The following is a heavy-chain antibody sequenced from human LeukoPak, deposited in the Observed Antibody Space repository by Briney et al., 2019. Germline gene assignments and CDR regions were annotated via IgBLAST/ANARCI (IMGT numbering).Heavy chain of an antibody. CDR2: INPNSGGT. D-gene: IGHD3-10*01. J-gene: IGHJ4*02. CDR1: GYTFTGYC. V-gene: IGHV1-2*06. Sequence: ASVKVSCTASGYTFTGYCMHWVRQAPGQGLEWMGRINPNSGGTNYAQKFQGRVTMTRDTSISTAYMELSRLRSDDTAVYYCARDYMVRGVIGYWGQGTLVTVSS. CDR3: ARDYMVRGVIGY.